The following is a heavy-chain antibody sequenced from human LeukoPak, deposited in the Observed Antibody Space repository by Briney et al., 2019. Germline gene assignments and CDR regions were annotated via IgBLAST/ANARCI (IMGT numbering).Heavy chain of an antibody. D-gene: IGHD3-22*01. CDR3: ASEIVRYYYDSSGPCDY. J-gene: IGHJ4*02. V-gene: IGHV3-21*01. CDR2: ISSSSRNR. CDR1: GFTFSRFA. Sequence: PGGSLSLSCAASGFTFSRFAMHWVRQAPGKGREWVSSISSSSRNRYYVGSVKGRFINSSDNHKNSLYVQMNSLTDDDTAVYYCASEIVRYYYDSSGPCDYWGQGTLVSVSS.